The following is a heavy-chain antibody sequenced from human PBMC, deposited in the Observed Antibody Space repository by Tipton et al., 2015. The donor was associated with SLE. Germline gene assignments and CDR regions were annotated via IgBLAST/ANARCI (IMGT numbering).Heavy chain of an antibody. J-gene: IGHJ2*01. V-gene: IGHV4-34*01. CDR2: VNHSGST. CDR1: GGSFSGYY. D-gene: IGHD2-21*02. CDR3: ARLGRYFYSHWYFDL. Sequence: TLSLTCAVYGGSFSGYYWSWIRQPPGKGLEWIGEVNHSGSTRYNPSLNRRVTISADTSKNQFSLKLNSVTAADTAVYFCARLGRYFYSHWYFDLWGRGTVVTVSS.